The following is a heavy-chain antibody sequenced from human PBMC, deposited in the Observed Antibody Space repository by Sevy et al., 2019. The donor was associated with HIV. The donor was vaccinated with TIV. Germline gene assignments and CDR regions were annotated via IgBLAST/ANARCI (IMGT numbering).Heavy chain of an antibody. J-gene: IGHJ4*02. V-gene: IGHV3-53*01. D-gene: IGHD6-13*01. CDR1: GFSVSENY. CDR3: AKDVGIADCPAPFGH. CDR2: IHRGGLT. Sequence: GGSLRLSCAASGFSVSENYMSWVRLAPGKGPEWVSLIHRGGLTHYTDSVKGRFTISRDNSKNTLYLQMNNLRVEDTAVYYCAKDVGIADCPAPFGHWGQGTLVTVSS.